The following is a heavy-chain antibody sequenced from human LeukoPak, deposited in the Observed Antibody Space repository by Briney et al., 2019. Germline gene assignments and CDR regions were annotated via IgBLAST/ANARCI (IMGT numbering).Heavy chain of an antibody. CDR3: AGRGYCSSTNCYGFDY. V-gene: IGHV4-39*01. CDR1: GGSISSSSHY. CDR2: VYYTGST. D-gene: IGHD2-2*01. J-gene: IGHJ4*02. Sequence: SETLSLTCTVSGGSISSSSHYWGWIRQPPGKGLEWIGSVYYTGSTYYNPSLKSRVTISVDTSKNKFSLKLSSVTAADTGVYYCAGRGYCSSTNCYGFDYWGKGTLVTVSS.